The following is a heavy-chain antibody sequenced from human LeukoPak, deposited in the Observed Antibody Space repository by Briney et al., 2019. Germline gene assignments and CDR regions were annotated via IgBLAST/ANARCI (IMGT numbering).Heavy chain of an antibody. D-gene: IGHD2-2*01. CDR2: ISSSSSYI. Sequence: GGSLRLSCAASGFTFSSYSMNWVRQAPGKGLEWVSSISSSSSYIYYADSVKGRFTISRDNAKNSLYLQMNSLRAEDTAVYYCARGLEARYCSSTSCYGPPQYFDYWGQGTLVTVSS. J-gene: IGHJ4*02. CDR3: ARGLEARYCSSTSCYGPPQYFDY. CDR1: GFTFSSYS. V-gene: IGHV3-21*01.